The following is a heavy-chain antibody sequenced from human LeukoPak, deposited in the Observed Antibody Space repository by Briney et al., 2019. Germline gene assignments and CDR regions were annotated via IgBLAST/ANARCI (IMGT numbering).Heavy chain of an antibody. Sequence: GGSLRLSCAASGFTGSSNYMSWVHQAPGKVLEWVSVIYSGGSTYYADSVKGRFTISRDNSKNTLYLQMNSLRAEDTAVYYCARDRGYSGYDPTGDYYYGMDVWGQGTTVTVSS. J-gene: IGHJ6*02. CDR3: ARDRGYSGYDPTGDYYYGMDV. D-gene: IGHD5-12*01. V-gene: IGHV3-53*01. CDR2: IYSGGST. CDR1: GFTGSSNY.